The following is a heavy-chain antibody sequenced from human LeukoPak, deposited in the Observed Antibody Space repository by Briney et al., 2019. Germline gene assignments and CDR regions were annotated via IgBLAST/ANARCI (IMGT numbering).Heavy chain of an antibody. V-gene: IGHV1-46*01. J-gene: IGHJ4*02. D-gene: IGHD3-22*01. CDR1: GYTFTSYY. CDR3: ALDYYDSSGYYNYFDY. Sequence: GASVKVSCKASGYTFTSYYMHWVRQAPGQGLEWMGIINPSGGSTSYAQKFQGRVTITTDESTSTAYMELSSLRSEDTAVYYCALDYYDSSGYYNYFDYWGQGTLVTVSS. CDR2: INPSGGST.